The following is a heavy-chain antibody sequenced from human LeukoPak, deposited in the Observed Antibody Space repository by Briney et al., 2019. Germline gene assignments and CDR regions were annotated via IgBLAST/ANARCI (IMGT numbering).Heavy chain of an antibody. CDR2: ISAYNGNT. CDR3: ARHAPGWTVTDLNIDY. CDR1: GYTFTSYG. V-gene: IGHV1-18*01. J-gene: IGHJ4*02. Sequence: ASVKVSRKASGYTFTSYGISWVRQAPGQGREWMGWISAYNGNTNYAQKLQGRVTMTTDTSTSTAYMELRSLRSDDTAVYYCARHAPGWTVTDLNIDYWGQGTLVTVSS. D-gene: IGHD4-17*01.